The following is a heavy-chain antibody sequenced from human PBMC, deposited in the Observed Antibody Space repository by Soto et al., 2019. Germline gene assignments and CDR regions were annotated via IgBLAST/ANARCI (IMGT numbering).Heavy chain of an antibody. CDR2: ISSDGSAR. CDR3: ARSRSGAVADSFDS. V-gene: IGHV3-30*04. Sequence: QVHLVESGGGVVQPGRSLRLSCAGSGFTFRRHAVHWVRQAPGKGLEWVAVISSDGSARYYLDSVKGRFTSSRDNSKNTVFLQPNSLSYEDTAVYYCARSRSGAVADSFDSWGQGTLVTVST. D-gene: IGHD3-10*01. CDR1: GFTFRRHA. J-gene: IGHJ4*02.